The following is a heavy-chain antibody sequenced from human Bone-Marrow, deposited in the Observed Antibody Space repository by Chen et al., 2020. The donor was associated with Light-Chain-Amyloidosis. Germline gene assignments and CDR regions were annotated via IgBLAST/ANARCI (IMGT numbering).Heavy chain of an antibody. V-gene: IGHV1-2*02. CDR2: INPNSGGT. Sequence: QVQLVQSGAEVKKPGASVKVSCTASGYTFTGYYLHWVRQAPGQGLEWMGWINPNSGGTNYAQKFQGRVTMTRDTSISTAYMELSRLRSDDTAVYYCALGARDLGIVVVPAGFDPWGQGTLVTVSS. CDR1: GYTFTGYY. CDR3: ALGARDLGIVVVPAGFDP. J-gene: IGHJ5*02. D-gene: IGHD2-2*01.